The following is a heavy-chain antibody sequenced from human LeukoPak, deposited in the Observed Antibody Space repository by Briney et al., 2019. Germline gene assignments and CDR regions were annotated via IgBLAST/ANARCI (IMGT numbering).Heavy chain of an antibody. J-gene: IGHJ4*02. CDR2: INPNSGAT. CDR3: ARDERYSYGDNHYPDLGF. D-gene: IGHD4/OR15-4a*01. Sequence: ASVKVSCKASGYTFTGYYLFWVRQAPGQGLEWMGWINPNSGATKHAQKFQGRVTLTRDTSIRTTYMELSSLRSDDTAVYYCARDERYSYGDNHYPDLGFWGQGTPVTVSS. CDR1: GYTFTGYY. V-gene: IGHV1-2*02.